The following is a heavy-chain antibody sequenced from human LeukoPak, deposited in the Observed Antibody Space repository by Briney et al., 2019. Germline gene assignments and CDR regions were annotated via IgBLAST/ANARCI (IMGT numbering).Heavy chain of an antibody. J-gene: IGHJ4*02. V-gene: IGHV4-30-4*08. CDR3: ARDRASTRSGSYFDY. CDR1: SGSISSGDYY. D-gene: IGHD1-26*01. Sequence: SETLSLTCTVSSGSISSGDYYWSWIRQPPRKNLEWIGYIYYNGDTHYNSSLESRVTISVDTSKNQFSLKLSSVTAADTAVYYCARDRASTRSGSYFDYWGQGTLVTVSS. CDR2: IYYNGDT.